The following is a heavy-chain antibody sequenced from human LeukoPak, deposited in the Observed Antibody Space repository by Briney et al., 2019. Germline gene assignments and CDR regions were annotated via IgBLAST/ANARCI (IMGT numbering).Heavy chain of an antibody. CDR3: ARREYSSPLFNDY. J-gene: IGHJ4*02. D-gene: IGHD6-6*01. CDR2: IYYSGST. CDR1: GGSISSSSYY. Sequence: SETLSLTCTVSGGSISSSSYYWGWIRQPPGKGLEWIGSIYYSGSTYYNPSLKSRVTISVDTSKNQFSLKLSSVTAADTAVYYCARREYSSPLFNDYWGQGTLVTVSS. V-gene: IGHV4-39*01.